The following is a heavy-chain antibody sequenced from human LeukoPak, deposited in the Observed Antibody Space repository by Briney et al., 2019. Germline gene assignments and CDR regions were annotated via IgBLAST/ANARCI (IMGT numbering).Heavy chain of an antibody. CDR3: AKDTNDILTGPLDY. V-gene: IGHV3-9*03. D-gene: IGHD3-9*01. CDR2: ISWNSGSI. CDR1: GFTFDDYA. Sequence: SLRLSCAASGFTFDDYAMHWVRQAPGKGLEWVSGISWNSGSIGYADSVKGRFTISRDNAKNSLYLQMNSLRAEDMALYYCAKDTNDILTGPLDYWGQGALVTVSS. J-gene: IGHJ4*02.